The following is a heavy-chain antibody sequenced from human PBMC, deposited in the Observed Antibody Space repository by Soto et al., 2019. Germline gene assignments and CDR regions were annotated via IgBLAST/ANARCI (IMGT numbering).Heavy chain of an antibody. J-gene: IGHJ4*02. Sequence: QLQLQESGPGLVKPSETLSLTCAVSGASISRGGFHWGWIRQPPGQGLEWIGSLYSGSTYYNPSLMGRVSISADPSKREFSLGLTSVTAADTAVYYCARRGSGHTFDYWGQGTLVTVSS. D-gene: IGHD3-10*01. CDR3: ARRGSGHTFDY. V-gene: IGHV4-39*01. CDR2: LYSGST. CDR1: GASISRGGFH.